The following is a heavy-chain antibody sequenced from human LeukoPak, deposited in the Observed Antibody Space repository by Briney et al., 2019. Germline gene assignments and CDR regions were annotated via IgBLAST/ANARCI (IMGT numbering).Heavy chain of an antibody. Sequence: PSETLSLTCAVYGGSFSGYYWSWIRQPPGKGLEWIGYIYYSGSTNYNPSLKSRVTISVDTSKNQFSLKLSSVTAADTAVYYCARGIDPYYFDYWGQGTLVTVSS. V-gene: IGHV4-59*01. CDR2: IYYSGST. CDR1: GGSFSGYY. CDR3: ARGIDPYYFDY. D-gene: IGHD2-21*01. J-gene: IGHJ4*02.